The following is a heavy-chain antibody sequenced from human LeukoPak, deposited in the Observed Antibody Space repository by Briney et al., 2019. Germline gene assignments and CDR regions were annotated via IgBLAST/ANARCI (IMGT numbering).Heavy chain of an antibody. CDR3: ARDPQDSSSWYFDY. CDR2: IKQDGSEK. V-gene: IGHV3-7*01. CDR1: GFIFDDYG. Sequence: GGSLRLSCAASGFIFDDYGMSWVRQAPGKGLEWVANIKQDGSEKYYVDSVKGRFTISRDNAKNSLYLQMNSLRAEDTAVYYCARDPQDSSSWYFDYWGQGTLVTVSS. J-gene: IGHJ4*02. D-gene: IGHD6-13*01.